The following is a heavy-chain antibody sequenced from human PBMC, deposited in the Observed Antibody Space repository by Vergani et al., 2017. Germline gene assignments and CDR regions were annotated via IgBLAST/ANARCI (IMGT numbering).Heavy chain of an antibody. CDR3: TADPRYCGDGSCDWLRDHHYYGMVV. D-gene: IGHD2-21*01. V-gene: IGHV3-15*07. J-gene: IGHJ6*02. CDR2: IKSTFDRGTT. CDR1: GFSFRNAW. Sequence: EVQLVESGGGIVKPGGSLRLSCVASGFSFRNAWMNWVRRTPGKGLEWVGRIKSTFDRGTTDYAAAVKGRFTISRYDSKNTLFLQMNGLKTEDIGVYYCTADPRYCGDGSCDWLRDHHYYGMVVWGQGTTVTVSS.